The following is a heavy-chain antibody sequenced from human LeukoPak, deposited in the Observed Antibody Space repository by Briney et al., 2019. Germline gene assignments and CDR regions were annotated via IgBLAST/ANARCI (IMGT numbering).Heavy chain of an antibody. CDR2: IYTSGST. D-gene: IGHD3-10*01. Sequence: PSETLSLTCTVSGGSISIYYWNWIRQPAGKGLEWIGRIYTSGSTKYNPSLKSRVTMSVDTSKNQFSLELSSVTAADTAVYYCARNLWFGESSDAFYIWGQGTMVTVSS. CDR3: ARNLWFGESSDAFYI. CDR1: GGSISIYY. J-gene: IGHJ3*02. V-gene: IGHV4-4*07.